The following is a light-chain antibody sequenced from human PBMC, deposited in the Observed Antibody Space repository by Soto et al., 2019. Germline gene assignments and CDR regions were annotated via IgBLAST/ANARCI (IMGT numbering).Light chain of an antibody. V-gene: IGKV3-20*01. Sequence: DIVLTQSPDTLSLSPVEIATLSRRASQSVSRYLAWYQQKPGQAPRLLIYDASSRATGIPDRFSGGGSGTDFTLTISRLEPEDFAVYYCQQFSSYPLTFGGGTKVDIK. J-gene: IGKJ4*01. CDR3: QQFSSYPLT. CDR2: DAS. CDR1: QSVSRY.